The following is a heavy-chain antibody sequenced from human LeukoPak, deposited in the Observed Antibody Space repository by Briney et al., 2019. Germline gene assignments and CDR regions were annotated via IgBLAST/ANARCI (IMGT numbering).Heavy chain of an antibody. CDR1: GFTFSSYG. CDR2: IWYDGSNK. CDR3: ARALPAYGDPEYGMDV. J-gene: IGHJ6*02. Sequence: PGGSLRLSCAASGFTFSSYGMHWVRQAPGKGLEWVAVIWYDGSNKYYADSVKGRFTLSRDNSKNTLYVQMNGLRAEATAVYYCARALPAYGDPEYGMDVWGQGTTVTVSS. V-gene: IGHV3-33*01. D-gene: IGHD4-17*01.